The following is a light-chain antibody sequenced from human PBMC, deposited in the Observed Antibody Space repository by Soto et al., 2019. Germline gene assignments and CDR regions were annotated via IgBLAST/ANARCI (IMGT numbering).Light chain of an antibody. J-gene: IGKJ5*01. V-gene: IGKV1-39*01. CDR2: AAS. CDR3: QQNYSPPPIT. Sequence: DIQMTQSPSSLSASVGDRVTITCRASQSITRFLNWYQQKPGKAPKLLIYAASSLQSGVTSRFSGSGSGTDFTLTISSLQPEDFATYYCQQNYSPPPITFGQGTRLEIK. CDR1: QSITRF.